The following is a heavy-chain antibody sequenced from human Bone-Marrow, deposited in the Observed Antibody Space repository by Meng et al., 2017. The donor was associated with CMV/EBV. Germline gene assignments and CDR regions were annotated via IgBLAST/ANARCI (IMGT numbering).Heavy chain of an antibody. D-gene: IGHD2-2*01. CDR2: IYYSGST. CDR3: ARGHLGYCSSNRCHDFDY. Sequence: GSLRLSCTVPGGSISSYYWSWIRQPPGKGLEWIGYIYYSGSTNYNPSLKSRVTISVDTSKNQFSLKLSSVTAADTAVYYCARGHLGYCSSNRCHDFDYWGQGTLVTVSS. CDR1: GGSISSYY. V-gene: IGHV4-59*01. J-gene: IGHJ4*02.